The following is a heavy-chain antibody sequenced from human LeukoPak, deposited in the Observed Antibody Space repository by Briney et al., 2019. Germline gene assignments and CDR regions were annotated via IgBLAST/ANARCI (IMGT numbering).Heavy chain of an antibody. CDR1: GFTFSSYG. V-gene: IGHV3-30*18. CDR2: ISYDGNNQ. CDR3: AKDNGGNVVAGRNWLDP. Sequence: GRSLRLSCAASGFTFSSYGMHWVRQAPGKGLEWVAIISYDGNNQWYADSVQGRFTISRDNSKNTVYPQMNSLRAEDTAVYYCAKDNGGNVVAGRNWLDPWGQGTLVSVSS. D-gene: IGHD2-15*01. J-gene: IGHJ5*02.